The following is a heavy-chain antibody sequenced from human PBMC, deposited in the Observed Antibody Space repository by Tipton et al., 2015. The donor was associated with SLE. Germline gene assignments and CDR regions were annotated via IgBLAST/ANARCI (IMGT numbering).Heavy chain of an antibody. J-gene: IGHJ3*02. Sequence: TLSLTCTVSGGSISSYYWSWIRQPAGKGLEWIGHIYTSGSTNYNPSLKSRVTISVDTSKNQFSLKLSSVTAADTAVYYCARDGSEGGAFDIWGQGTMVTVSS. V-gene: IGHV4-4*07. CDR2: IYTSGST. D-gene: IGHD1-26*01. CDR3: ARDGSEGGAFDI. CDR1: GGSISSYY.